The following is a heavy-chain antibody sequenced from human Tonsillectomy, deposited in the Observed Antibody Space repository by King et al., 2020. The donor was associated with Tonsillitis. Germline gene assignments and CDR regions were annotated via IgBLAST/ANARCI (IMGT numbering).Heavy chain of an antibody. CDR3: AREFLGGVRRGYYFDY. V-gene: IGHV4-38-2*02. CDR1: GYSIDSGHF. Sequence: QLQESGPGLVKPSETLSLTCGVSGYSIDSGHFWAWIRQPPGKGLEWIASIHESGRTHYNASLKSRVTLSVDTSTNLFSLRLKSVTATDTAVYFCAREFLGGVRRGYYFDYWGQGLLVTVSS. CDR2: IHESGRT. D-gene: IGHD3-3*01. J-gene: IGHJ4*02.